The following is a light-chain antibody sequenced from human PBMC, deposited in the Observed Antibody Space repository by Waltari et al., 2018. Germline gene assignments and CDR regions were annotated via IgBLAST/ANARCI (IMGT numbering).Light chain of an antibody. CDR3: QKYGGSPPYT. V-gene: IGKV3-20*01. J-gene: IGKJ2*01. CDR1: QSVSSSH. Sequence: ETVLTQSPGTLSLSPGERATLSCRASQSVSSSHLAWYQQKPGQAPRVLIYTTSNRATGIPDRFSGSGSGTDFTLTISGLEAEDFAVYYCQKYGGSPPYTFGLGTKLEIK. CDR2: TTS.